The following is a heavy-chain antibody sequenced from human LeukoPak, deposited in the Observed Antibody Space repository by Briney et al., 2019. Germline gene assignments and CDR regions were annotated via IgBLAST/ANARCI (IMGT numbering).Heavy chain of an antibody. CDR3: ARGMGATTWFGP. V-gene: IGHV4-39*07. CDR1: GGSISSTSYY. D-gene: IGHD1-26*01. J-gene: IGHJ5*02. Sequence: SETLSLTCTVSGGSISSTSYYWGWIRQPPGKGLEWIGSIYYSGSTYYNPSLKSRVTISVDTSKNQFSLKLSSVTAADTAVYYCARGMGATTWFGPWGQGTLVTVSS. CDR2: IYYSGST.